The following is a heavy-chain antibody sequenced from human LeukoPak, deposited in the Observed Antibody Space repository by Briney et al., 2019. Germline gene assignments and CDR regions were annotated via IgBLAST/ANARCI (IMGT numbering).Heavy chain of an antibody. D-gene: IGHD1-26*01. Sequence: SETLSLTCTVSSGSTSGSTYYWGWIRQPPGKGLEWIGSIYYSGSTYYNPSLKSRVTISVDTSKNQFSLKLSSVTAADTAVYYCARVRGYFSDFDYWGQGTLVTVSS. CDR2: IYYSGST. CDR1: SGSTSGSTYY. CDR3: ARVRGYFSDFDY. V-gene: IGHV4-39*07. J-gene: IGHJ4*02.